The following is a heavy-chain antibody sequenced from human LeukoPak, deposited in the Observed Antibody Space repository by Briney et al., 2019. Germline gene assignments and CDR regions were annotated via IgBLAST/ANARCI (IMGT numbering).Heavy chain of an antibody. CDR3: ASSRGEDFDY. CDR2: INPSGGST. Sequence: GASVKVSCKASGYTFTSYYMHWVRQAPGQGLEWMGIINPSGGSTSYAQKFQGRVTITRDTSASTAYMELSSLRSEDTAVYYCASSRGEDFDYWGQGTLVTVSS. D-gene: IGHD3-16*01. J-gene: IGHJ4*02. CDR1: GYTFTSYY. V-gene: IGHV1-46*01.